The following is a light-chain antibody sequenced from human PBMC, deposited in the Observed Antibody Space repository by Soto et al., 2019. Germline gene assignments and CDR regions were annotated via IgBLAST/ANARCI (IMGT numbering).Light chain of an antibody. CDR1: QSVSSK. CDR2: GAS. CDR3: QQFNNWTPWT. V-gene: IGKV3-15*01. Sequence: IWMTQSTATLSVSPGEGATLSCRASQSVSSKLAWYQQKPGQAPRLLIYGASTRAAGIPDRFSGSGSGTEFTLTISGLQSDDFAVYYCQQFNNWTPWTFGQGTKVDVK. J-gene: IGKJ1*01.